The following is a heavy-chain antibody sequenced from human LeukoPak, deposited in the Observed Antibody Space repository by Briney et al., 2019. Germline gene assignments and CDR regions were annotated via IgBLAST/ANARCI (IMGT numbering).Heavy chain of an antibody. D-gene: IGHD4/OR15-4a*01. CDR1: GFTFSDSG. CDR3: ILKQVPEA. CDR2: IRSKAKGYAT. J-gene: IGHJ5*02. Sequence: GGSLRLSCVASGFTFSDSGLHWVRQASGKGLEWVGRIRSKAKGYATAYAASVKGRFTVSRDDSKNTAYLEMNSLKTEDTAVYYCILKQVPEAWGQGTLVTVSS. V-gene: IGHV3-73*01.